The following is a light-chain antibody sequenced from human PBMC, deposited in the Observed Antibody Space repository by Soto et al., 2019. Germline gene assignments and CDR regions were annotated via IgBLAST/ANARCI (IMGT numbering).Light chain of an antibody. CDR2: GAS. CDR1: QSVSSN. J-gene: IGKJ1*01. Sequence: EIVMTQSPATLSVSPGERATLSCRASQSVSSNLAWYQQKPGQDPRLLIYGASTRATGIPARFSGSGSGTAFTLTIISLQSEDFAASYCHQYNNWPPWTFGQGTKVEIK. CDR3: HQYNNWPPWT. V-gene: IGKV3-15*01.